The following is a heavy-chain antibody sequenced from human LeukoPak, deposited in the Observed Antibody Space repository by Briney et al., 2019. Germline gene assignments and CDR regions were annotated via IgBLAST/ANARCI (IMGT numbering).Heavy chain of an antibody. Sequence: PSETLSLTCTVSGGSISSSSYYWGWIRQPPGKGLEWIGSIYYSGSTYYNPSLKSRVTISVDTSKNQFSLELSSVTAADTAVYYCARHQLYSSGWYRPANYFDYWGQGTLVTVSS. D-gene: IGHD6-19*01. CDR2: IYYSGST. CDR3: ARHQLYSSGWYRPANYFDY. J-gene: IGHJ4*02. V-gene: IGHV4-39*01. CDR1: GGSISSSSYY.